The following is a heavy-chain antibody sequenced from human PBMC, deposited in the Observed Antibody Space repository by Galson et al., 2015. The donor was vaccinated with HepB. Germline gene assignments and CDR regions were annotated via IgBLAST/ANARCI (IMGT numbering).Heavy chain of an antibody. J-gene: IGHJ3*02. CDR3: ARGLAGGGNGPPPTWGDAFDI. D-gene: IGHD4-23*01. Sequence: SLRLSCAASGFTFSSYAMHWVRQAPGKGLEYVSAISSNGGSTYYANSVKGRFTISRDNSKNTLYLQMGSLRAEDMAVYYCARGLAGGGNGPPPTWGDAFDIWGQGTMVTVSS. CDR1: GFTFSSYA. CDR2: ISSNGGST. V-gene: IGHV3-64*01.